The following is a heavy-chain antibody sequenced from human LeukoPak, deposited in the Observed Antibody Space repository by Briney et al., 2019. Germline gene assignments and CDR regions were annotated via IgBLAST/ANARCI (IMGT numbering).Heavy chain of an antibody. V-gene: IGHV1-69*13. Sequence: ASVKVSCKASGGTFSSYVISWVRQAPGQGLEWMGGIIPIFGTANYAQKFQGRVTITADESTSTANMELSSLRSEDTAVYYCARDSAPFCGGGPCNFDYGGQGPLVTVSS. CDR3: ARDSAPFCGGGPCNFDY. CDR2: IIPIFGTA. CDR1: GGTFSSYV. J-gene: IGHJ4*02. D-gene: IGHD2-21*01.